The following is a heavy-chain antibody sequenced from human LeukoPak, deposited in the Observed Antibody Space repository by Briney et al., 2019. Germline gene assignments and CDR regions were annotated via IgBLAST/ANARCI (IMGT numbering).Heavy chain of an antibody. V-gene: IGHV3-23*01. CDR2: ISGSGGST. CDR1: GGSSSGYY. CDR3: AKDGRTYGPFGY. D-gene: IGHD3-10*01. Sequence: ETLSLTCAVYGGSSSGYYWSWIRQAPGKGLEWVSAISGSGGSTYYADSVKGRFTISRDNSKNTLYLQMNSLRAEDTAVYYCAKDGRTYGPFGYWGQGTLVTVSS. J-gene: IGHJ4*02.